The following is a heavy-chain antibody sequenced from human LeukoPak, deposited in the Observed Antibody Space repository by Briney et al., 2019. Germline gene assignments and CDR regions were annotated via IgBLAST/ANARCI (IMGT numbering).Heavy chain of an antibody. J-gene: IGHJ3*02. CDR2: IIPIFGTA. CDR3: ARSSSWHAFDI. CDR1: GYTFTGYY. V-gene: IGHV1-69*05. D-gene: IGHD6-13*01. Sequence: GASVKVSCKASGYTFTGYYMHWVRQAPGQGLEWMGRIIPIFGTANYAQKFQGRVTITTDESTSTAYMELSSLRSEDTAVYYCARSSSWHAFDIWGQGTMVTVSS.